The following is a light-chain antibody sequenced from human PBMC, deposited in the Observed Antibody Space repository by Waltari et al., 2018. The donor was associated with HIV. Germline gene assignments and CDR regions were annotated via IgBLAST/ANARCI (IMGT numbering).Light chain of an antibody. V-gene: IGLV1-47*01. J-gene: IGLJ1*01. CDR3: AAWDDSLRGFYV. CDR2: RNN. Sequence: QSVLTQPPSASGTPGQRVTISCSGSSSNIGSNYVYWYQKLPGTAPNLLIYRNNPRPSGVPDRFSGSKAGTSASLAISGLRSEDEADYYCAAWDDSLRGFYVFGTGTKVTVL. CDR1: SSNIGSNY.